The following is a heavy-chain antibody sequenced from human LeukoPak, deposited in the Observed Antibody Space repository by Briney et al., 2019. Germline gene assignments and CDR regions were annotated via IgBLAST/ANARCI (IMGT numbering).Heavy chain of an antibody. J-gene: IGHJ4*02. CDR2: ISVRSNYR. CDR3: VRLRRNNDRSGYYYYYDY. Sequence: GGSLTLSCAASGYTFSDFSVNWVRQAPGKGLEWVSSISVRSNYRYYADSVKGRFTISRDDARDSLFLQMNSLRAEDTAVYFCVRLRRNNDRSGYYYYYDYWGQGTLVTVSS. V-gene: IGHV3-21*01. D-gene: IGHD3-22*01. CDR1: GYTFSDFS.